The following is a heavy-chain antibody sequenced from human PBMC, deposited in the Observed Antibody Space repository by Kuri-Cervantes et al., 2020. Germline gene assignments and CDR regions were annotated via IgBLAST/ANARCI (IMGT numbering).Heavy chain of an antibody. CDR3: ARGGFLDILTGLRGTDAFDI. D-gene: IGHD3-9*01. CDR1: DFTFSNFW. V-gene: IGHV3-33*08. CDR2: IWYDGSNK. Sequence: RGSLRLSCAVSDFTFSNFWMNWLRQAPGKGLEWVAVIWYDGSNKYYADSVKGRFTISRDNSKNTLYLQMNSLRAEDTAVYYCARGGFLDILTGLRGTDAFDIWGQGTMVTVSS. J-gene: IGHJ3*02.